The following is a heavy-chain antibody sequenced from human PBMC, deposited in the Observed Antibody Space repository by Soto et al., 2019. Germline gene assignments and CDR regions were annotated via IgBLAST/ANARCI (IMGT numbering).Heavy chain of an antibody. Sequence: EVQMVESGGGLVQPGGSLRLSCAASGFTFNTYSINWVRQAPGKGLEWISYITSASSAIRYADSVQGRFIISRDNAKNALYLQMNSLKDEDSAVYYCVRDLNWGFDYWGLGALVTGSS. V-gene: IGHV3-48*02. CDR3: VRDLNWGFDY. CDR2: ITSASSAI. J-gene: IGHJ4*02. D-gene: IGHD7-27*01. CDR1: GFTFNTYS.